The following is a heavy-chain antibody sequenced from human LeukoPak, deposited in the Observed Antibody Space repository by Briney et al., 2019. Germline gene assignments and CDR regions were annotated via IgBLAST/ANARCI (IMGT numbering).Heavy chain of an antibody. CDR1: GYTFTGYY. V-gene: IGHV1-2*02. J-gene: IGHJ4*02. Sequence: ASVKVSCKASGYTFTGYYMHWVRQAPGQGLEWMGWINPNSGGTNYAQKFQGRVTMTRDTSISTAYMELSRLRSDDTAVYYCARGPRRDGYNLYYFDYWGQGTLVTVSS. CDR2: INPNSGGT. D-gene: IGHD5-24*01. CDR3: ARGPRRDGYNLYYFDY.